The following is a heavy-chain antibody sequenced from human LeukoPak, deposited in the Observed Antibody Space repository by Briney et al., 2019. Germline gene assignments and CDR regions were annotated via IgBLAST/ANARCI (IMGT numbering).Heavy chain of an antibody. D-gene: IGHD6-25*01. CDR1: GGSISSYY. CDR2: IYYSGST. Sequence: SETLSLTCTVSGGSISSYYWSWIRQPPGKGLEWIGYIYYSGSTNYNPSLKSRVTISVDTSKNQFSLKLSSVTAADTSVYYCARQGGGFWYFDLWGRGTLVTVSS. J-gene: IGHJ2*01. V-gene: IGHV4-59*08. CDR3: ARQGGGFWYFDL.